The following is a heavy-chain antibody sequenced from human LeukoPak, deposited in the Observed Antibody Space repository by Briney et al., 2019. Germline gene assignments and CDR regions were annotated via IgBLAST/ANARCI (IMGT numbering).Heavy chain of an antibody. Sequence: PGGSLRLSCAASGFTFSNYAMSWVRQAPGKGLEWVSAISGRGGSTYYADSVKGRFTISRDNSKKTLFLQMNSLRAEDTAVYYCARARGTMVDAFDIWGQGTMVTVSS. CDR3: ARARGTMVDAFDI. CDR1: GFTFSNYA. CDR2: ISGRGGST. J-gene: IGHJ3*02. D-gene: IGHD3-10*01. V-gene: IGHV3-23*01.